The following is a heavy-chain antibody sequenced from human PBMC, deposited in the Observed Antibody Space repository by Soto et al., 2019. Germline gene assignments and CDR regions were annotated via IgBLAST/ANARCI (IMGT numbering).Heavy chain of an antibody. CDR1: GFTFRSYC. J-gene: IGHJ4*02. V-gene: IGHV3-30*19. CDR2: ISNNGNNK. CDR3: AREKLNTIDS. D-gene: IGHD1-1*01. Sequence: PGGAPRLSCAASGFTFRSYCMHLVRQAPGKGLEWVAAISNNGNNKYYTDSVKGRLSLFRDNSDNTVYLQMNSLSGEDTAVYYCAREKLNTIDSWGQGTLVTVSS.